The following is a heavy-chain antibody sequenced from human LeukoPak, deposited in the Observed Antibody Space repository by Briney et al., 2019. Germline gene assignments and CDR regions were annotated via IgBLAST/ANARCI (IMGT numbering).Heavy chain of an antibody. Sequence: GGSLRLSCAASGFTFSSYTVHWVRQAPGKGLEYVSGISGNGGSTHYANSVKGRFTIARDNSKNTLYLQMGSLRAEDMAVYYCARDGYSSSYSYYMDVWGKGTTVTVSS. J-gene: IGHJ6*03. CDR2: ISGNGGST. CDR1: GFTFSSYT. CDR3: ARDGYSSSYSYYMDV. V-gene: IGHV3-64*01. D-gene: IGHD6-13*01.